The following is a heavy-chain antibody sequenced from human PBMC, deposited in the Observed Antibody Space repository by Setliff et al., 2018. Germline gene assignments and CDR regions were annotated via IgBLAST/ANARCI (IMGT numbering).Heavy chain of an antibody. CDR1: GFTFSTFW. D-gene: IGHD2-15*01. CDR2: IREDGGEK. V-gene: IGHV3-7*03. CDR3: VSNPPRYCTGGICFDNGMDV. J-gene: IGHJ6*02. Sequence: GGSLRLSCAASGFTFSTFWMDWVRQAPGKGLQWLANIREDGGEKHYVDSVKGRFTISRDNAKNSLFLQMNSLRAEDTALYYCVSNPPRYCTGGICFDNGMDVWGQGTTVTVSS.